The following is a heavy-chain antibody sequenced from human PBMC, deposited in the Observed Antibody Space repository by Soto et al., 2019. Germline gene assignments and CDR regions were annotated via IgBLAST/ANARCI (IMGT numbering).Heavy chain of an antibody. CDR1: EYTFTDYD. CDR3: EVTTGY. CDR2: VSPDHGNA. J-gene: IGHJ4*02. Sequence: QVQVVQSRAEVKKPGASVKVSCKTSEYTFTDYDINWVRQAPGQGLEWMGWVSPDHGNAGPALQFQGRLTMTSDTSTSTVYMELSNLRSDDTAVYFCEVTTGYWGQGTMATVSS. D-gene: IGHD2-21*02. V-gene: IGHV1-8*01.